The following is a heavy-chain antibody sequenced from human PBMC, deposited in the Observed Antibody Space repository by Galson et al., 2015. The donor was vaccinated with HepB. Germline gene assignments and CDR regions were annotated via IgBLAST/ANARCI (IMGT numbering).Heavy chain of an antibody. CDR2: ISSSSSYI. CDR1: GFTFSSYS. D-gene: IGHD3-10*01. J-gene: IGHJ4*02. V-gene: IGHV3-21*01. Sequence: SLRLSCAASGFTFSSYSMNWVRQAPGKGLEWVSSISSSSSYIYYADSVKGRFTISRDNAKNSLYLQMNSLRAEDTAVYYCARDGVGGWGFDYWGQGTLVTVSS. CDR3: ARDGVGGWGFDY.